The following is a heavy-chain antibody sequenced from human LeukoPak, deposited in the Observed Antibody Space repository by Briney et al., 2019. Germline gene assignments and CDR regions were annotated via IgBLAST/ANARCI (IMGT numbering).Heavy chain of an antibody. CDR2: INAGNGNT. J-gene: IGHJ4*02. Sequence: ASVKVSCKASGYTFTSYAMHWVRQAPGQRLEWMGWINAGNGNTKYSQKFQGRVTITRDTSASTAYVELSSLRSEDTAVYYCARNTAVASSILDYWGQGTLVTVSS. CDR1: GYTFTSYA. V-gene: IGHV1-3*01. CDR3: ARNTAVASSILDY. D-gene: IGHD6-19*01.